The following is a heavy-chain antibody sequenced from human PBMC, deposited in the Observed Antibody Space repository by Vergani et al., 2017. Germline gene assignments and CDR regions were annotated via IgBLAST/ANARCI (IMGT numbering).Heavy chain of an antibody. Sequence: EVQLLESGGGLVQPGGSRRLSCAGAGFTFDTYTMAYVRQAPGKGLEWGPTISSGGGDIFYADSVKGRYTISRDNSKNTLFLQMNSLKDEDTAVYYCTTAWGLYYLHGEYFQYWGRGTLVSVSS. D-gene: IGHD3-10*01. CDR1: GFTFDTYT. J-gene: IGHJ1*01. CDR2: ISSGGGDI. CDR3: TTAWGLYYLHGEYFQY. V-gene: IGHV3-23*01.